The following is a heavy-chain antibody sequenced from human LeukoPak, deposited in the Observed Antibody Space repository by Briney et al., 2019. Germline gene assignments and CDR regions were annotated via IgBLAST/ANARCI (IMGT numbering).Heavy chain of an antibody. V-gene: IGHV3-30*02. Sequence: QPGGSLRLSCAASGFTFSSYGMHWVRQAPGKRLEWVAFIRYDGSNKYHADSVKGRFTISRDNSKNTLYLQMNSLRAEDTAVYYCAKDPRVVVPAAISYYFDYWGRGTLVTVSS. J-gene: IGHJ4*02. CDR2: IRYDGSNK. CDR3: AKDPRVVVPAAISYYFDY. D-gene: IGHD2-2*02. CDR1: GFTFSSYG.